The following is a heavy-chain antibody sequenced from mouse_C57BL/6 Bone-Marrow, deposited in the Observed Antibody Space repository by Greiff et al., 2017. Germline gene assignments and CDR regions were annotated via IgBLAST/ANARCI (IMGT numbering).Heavy chain of an antibody. CDR2: IYPGSGST. CDR3: ARGLYPYAMDY. J-gene: IGHJ4*01. D-gene: IGHD2-1*01. V-gene: IGHV1-55*01. CDR1: GYTFTSYW. Sequence: QVQLHQPGAELVKPGASVKMSCKASGYTFTSYWITWVKQRPGQGLEWIGDIYPGSGSTNYNEKFKSKATLTVDTSSSTAYMQLSSLTSEDSAVYYCARGLYPYAMDYWGQGTSVTVSS.